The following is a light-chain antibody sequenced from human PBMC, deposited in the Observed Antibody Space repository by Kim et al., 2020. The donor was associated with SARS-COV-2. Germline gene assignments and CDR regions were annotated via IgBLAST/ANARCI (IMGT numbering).Light chain of an antibody. Sequence: AQGRTGGITGGGNNIGSKSVHWYQQKPGQAPVLVIYYDSDRPSGIPERFSGSNSGNTATLTISRVEAGDEADYYCQVWDSSSDQYVFGTGTKVTVL. CDR1: NIGSKS. J-gene: IGLJ1*01. V-gene: IGLV3-21*04. CDR3: QVWDSSSDQYV. CDR2: YDS.